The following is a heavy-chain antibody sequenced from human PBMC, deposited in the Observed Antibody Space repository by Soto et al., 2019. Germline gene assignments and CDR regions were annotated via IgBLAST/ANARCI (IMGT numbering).Heavy chain of an antibody. J-gene: IGHJ6*02. CDR1: GFTFSSYE. CDR2: ISSSGSTM. Sequence: PGGSLRLSCAASGFTFSSYEMNWVRQAPGKGLEWVSYISSSGSTMYYVDSVKGRFTISRDNAKNSLYLQMNSLRAEDTAVYYCARMVVVVPDYYYGMDVWGQGTTVTVSS. V-gene: IGHV3-48*03. CDR3: ARMVVVVPDYYYGMDV. D-gene: IGHD2-2*01.